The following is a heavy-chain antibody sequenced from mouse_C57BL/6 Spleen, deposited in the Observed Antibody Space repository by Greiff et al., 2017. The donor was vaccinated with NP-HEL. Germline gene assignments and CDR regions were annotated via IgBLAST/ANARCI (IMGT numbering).Heavy chain of an antibody. Sequence: VQLQQSGAELVKPGASVKLSCTASGFTFKDYYMHWVKQRTEQGLEWIGRIDPEDGETKYAPKFQGKATIPADTSSNTAYLQLSSLTSEDTAVADCALQGLRTEGYFDVWGTGTTVTVSS. V-gene: IGHV14-2*01. CDR2: IDPEDGET. CDR1: GFTFKDYY. CDR3: ALQGLRTEGYFDV. J-gene: IGHJ1*03.